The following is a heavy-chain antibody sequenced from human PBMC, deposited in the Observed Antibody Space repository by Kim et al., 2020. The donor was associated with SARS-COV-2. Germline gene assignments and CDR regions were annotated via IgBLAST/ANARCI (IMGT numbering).Heavy chain of an antibody. CDR3: ASSIIEYSSSPRRGYYYYGMDV. V-gene: IGHV4-39*01. J-gene: IGHJ6*02. D-gene: IGHD6-6*01. CDR2: IYYSGST. CDR1: GGSISSSSYY. Sequence: SETLSLTCTVSGGSISSSSYYWGWIRQPPGKGLEWIGSIYYSGSTYYNPSLKSRVTISVDTSKNQFSLKLSSVTAADTAVYYCASSIIEYSSSPRRGYYYYGMDVWGQGTTVTVSS.